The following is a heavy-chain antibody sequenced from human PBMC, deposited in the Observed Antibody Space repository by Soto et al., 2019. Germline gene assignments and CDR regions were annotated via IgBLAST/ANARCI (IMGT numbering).Heavy chain of an antibody. CDR2: ISGGGGST. CDR1: GFTFSNYG. Sequence: GGSLRLSCAASGFTFSNYGMNWVRQAPGKGLEWVSLISGGGGSTYYADSVKGRFTGSRDNSKNMLYLQLNNLKAEDTAVYYCTWRISDNWGPGTLVTVSS. J-gene: IGHJ4*02. V-gene: IGHV3-23*01. CDR3: TWRISDN.